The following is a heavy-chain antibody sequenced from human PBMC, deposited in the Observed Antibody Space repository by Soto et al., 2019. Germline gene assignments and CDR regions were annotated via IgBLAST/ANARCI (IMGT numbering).Heavy chain of an antibody. CDR3: ARGIAPDHSDH. CDR1: GYTFTRSG. V-gene: IGHV1-18*01. CDR2: ISSYNGDT. J-gene: IGHJ4*02. Sequence: GASVKVSCKASGYTFTRSGISWVRQAPGQGPEWMGWISSYNGDTNYAQTFQGRVTMTTDTSTSTAYMELRSLRPDDTAVIYCARGIAPDHSDHWGQGTLVTVSS. D-gene: IGHD2-21*01.